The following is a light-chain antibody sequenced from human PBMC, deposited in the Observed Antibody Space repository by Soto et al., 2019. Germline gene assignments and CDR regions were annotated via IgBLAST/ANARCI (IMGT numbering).Light chain of an antibody. CDR1: QTISVY. J-gene: IGKJ4*01. V-gene: IGKV1-39*01. CDR2: SAS. Sequence: DIQMTQSPSSLSSSVGDRVTITCRASQTISVYLNWYKQKPGRAPDVLIYSASTRRSGVPSRFSGSGSGTDFTLTITSLKPEDFETYYCQQTYSVPLTFGGGTKVDIK. CDR3: QQTYSVPLT.